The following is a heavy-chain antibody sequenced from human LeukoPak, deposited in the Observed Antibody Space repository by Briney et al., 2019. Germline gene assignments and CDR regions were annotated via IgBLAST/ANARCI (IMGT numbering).Heavy chain of an antibody. CDR2: INHSGST. V-gene: IGHV4-34*01. Sequence: SETLSLTCAVYGGSFSGYYWSWIRQPPGKGLEWIGEINHSGSTNYNPSLKSRVAISVDTSKNQFSLKLSSVTAADTAVYYCASLVRGVTGGDYWGQGTLVTVSS. CDR1: GGSFSGYY. J-gene: IGHJ4*02. CDR3: ASLVRGVTGGDY. D-gene: IGHD3-10*01.